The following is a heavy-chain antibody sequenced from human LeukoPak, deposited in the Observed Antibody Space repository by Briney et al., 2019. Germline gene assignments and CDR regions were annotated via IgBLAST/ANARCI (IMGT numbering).Heavy chain of an antibody. Sequence: PGGSLRLSCAASGFTFSSYSMNWVRQAPGKGLEWVSSISSSSSYIYYADSVKGRFTISRDNAKNSLYLQMNSLRAEDTAVYYCTTPEEHDYCSSTSCYFDYWGQGTLVTVSS. CDR2: ISSSSSYI. D-gene: IGHD2-2*01. CDR3: TTPEEHDYCSSTSCYFDY. V-gene: IGHV3-21*01. CDR1: GFTFSSYS. J-gene: IGHJ4*02.